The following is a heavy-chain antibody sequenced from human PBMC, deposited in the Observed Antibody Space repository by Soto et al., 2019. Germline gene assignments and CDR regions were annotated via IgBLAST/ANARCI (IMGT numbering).Heavy chain of an antibody. J-gene: IGHJ4*02. CDR3: AKGWGDY. CDR2: ISSSGGST. Sequence: EVQLLESGGGLVQPGGSLRLSCAASGFTFSSYTLSWVRQGPGKGLEWVSGISSSGGSTVYADSVKGRFTIPRNNFKKSLYLQMNSLRAEDTAVYYCAKGWGDYWGQGTPVTVSS. V-gene: IGHV3-23*01. CDR1: GFTFSSYT. D-gene: IGHD7-27*01.